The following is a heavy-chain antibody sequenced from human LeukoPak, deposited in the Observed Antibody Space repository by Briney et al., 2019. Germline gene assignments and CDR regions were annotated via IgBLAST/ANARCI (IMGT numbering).Heavy chain of an antibody. CDR3: ARDHDYGDWVYNWFDP. CDR2: ISISSSSI. V-gene: IGHV3-48*04. Sequence: GGSLRLSCAASGFSFTDYSMTWVRQAPGKGLEWVSYISISSSSIFYADSVKGRFTISRDNAKNSLYLQMNSLRAEDTAVYYCARDHDYGDWVYNWFDPWGQGTLVTVSS. D-gene: IGHD4-17*01. J-gene: IGHJ5*02. CDR1: GFSFTDYS.